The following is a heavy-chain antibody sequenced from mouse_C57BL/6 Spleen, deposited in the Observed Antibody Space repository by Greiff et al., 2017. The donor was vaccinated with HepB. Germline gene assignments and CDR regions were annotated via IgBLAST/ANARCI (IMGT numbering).Heavy chain of an antibody. CDR2: IYPGDGDT. J-gene: IGHJ4*01. CDR3: ARRRRDYGNYVGAMDY. Sequence: VQLQQSGAELVKPGASVKISCKASGYAFSSYWMNWVKQRPGKGLEWIGQIYPGDGDTNYNGKFKGKATLTADKSSSTAYMQLSSLTSEDSAVYFCARRRRDYGNYVGAMDYWGQGTSVTVSS. CDR1: GYAFSSYW. V-gene: IGHV1-80*01. D-gene: IGHD2-1*01.